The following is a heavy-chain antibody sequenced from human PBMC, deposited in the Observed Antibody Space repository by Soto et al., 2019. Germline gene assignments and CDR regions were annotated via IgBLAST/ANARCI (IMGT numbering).Heavy chain of an antibody. J-gene: IGHJ4*02. V-gene: IGHV3-21*01. CDR1: GFTLATYT. D-gene: IGHD1-26*01. CDR2: INGRGNYK. CDR3: AREDGVVGATSAFDY. Sequence: GGSLRLSCVASGFTLATYTMNWVRQAPGMGLEWVASINGRGNYKYYTDSVEGRFTISRDNAENSLYLHMNSLGAEDTAVYYCAREDGVVGATSAFDYWGQGTLVTVSS.